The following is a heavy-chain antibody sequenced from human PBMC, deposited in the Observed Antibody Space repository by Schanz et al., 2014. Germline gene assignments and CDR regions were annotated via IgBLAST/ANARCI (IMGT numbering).Heavy chain of an antibody. CDR2: ISGSGAGT. D-gene: IGHD3-16*02. V-gene: IGHV3-23*04. Sequence: VQLVESGGGVVQSGGSLRLSCAASGFSFSDYSMNWVRQAPGKGLEWVSAISGSGAGTYYADSVKGRFTISRDNSKNTLYLQMNSLRAEDTAIYYCAKYRYSVFDFDYWGQGTLVTVSS. J-gene: IGHJ4*02. CDR3: AKYRYSVFDFDY. CDR1: GFSFSDYS.